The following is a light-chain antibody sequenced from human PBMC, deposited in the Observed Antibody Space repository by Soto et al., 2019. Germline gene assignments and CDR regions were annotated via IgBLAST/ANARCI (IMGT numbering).Light chain of an antibody. CDR2: SSN. J-gene: IGLJ1*01. CDR1: SSNIGSNS. V-gene: IGLV1-44*01. CDR3: AAWDDSLNGHI. Sequence: QSVLTQPHSASATPGQRVTISCSGSSSNIGSNSVHWFQQVPGTAPKPLIYSSNQRPSGVPERFSGSKSGTSASLAISGLQSEDEADYYCAAWDDSLNGHIFGTGTKVTV.